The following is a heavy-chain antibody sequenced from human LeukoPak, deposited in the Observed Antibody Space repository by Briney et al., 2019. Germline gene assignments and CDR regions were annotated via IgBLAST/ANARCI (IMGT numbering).Heavy chain of an antibody. J-gene: IGHJ3*02. CDR2: ISYDGSNK. CDR1: GFTFSSYA. D-gene: IGHD2-15*01. Sequence: GGSLRLSCAASGFTFSSYAMHWVRQAPGKGLEWVAVISYDGSNKYYADSVKDRFTISRDNSKNTLYLQMNSLRAEDTAVYYCARGGLGYCSGGSCYPGAAFDIWGQGTMVTVSS. V-gene: IGHV3-30-3*01. CDR3: ARGGLGYCSGGSCYPGAAFDI.